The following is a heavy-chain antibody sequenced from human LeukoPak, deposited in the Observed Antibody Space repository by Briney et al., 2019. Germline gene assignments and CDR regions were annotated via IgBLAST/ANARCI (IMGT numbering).Heavy chain of an antibody. CDR2: ISWNSGSI. V-gene: IGHV3-9*01. CDR1: GFTFDDYA. J-gene: IGHJ4*02. Sequence: GGSLRFSCAASGFTFDDYAMHWVRQAPGKGLEWVSGISWNSGSIGYADSVKGRFTISRDNAKNSLYLQMNRLRAEDTALYYCAKDLEGSGSYSFGYWGQGTLVTVSS. CDR3: AKDLEGSGSYSFGY. D-gene: IGHD3-10*01.